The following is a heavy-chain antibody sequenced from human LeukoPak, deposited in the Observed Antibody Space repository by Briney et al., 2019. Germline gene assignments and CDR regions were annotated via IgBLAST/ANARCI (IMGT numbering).Heavy chain of an antibody. CDR1: GGSFSGYY. J-gene: IGHJ4*02. CDR2: INHSGST. V-gene: IGHV4-34*01. D-gene: IGHD5-24*01. CDR3: ARVGEMATITDY. Sequence: PSETLSLTCAVYGGSFSGYYWSWIRQPPGKGLEWIGEINHSGSTNYNPSLKSRVTISVDTSKNQFSLKMSSVTAADTAVYYCARVGEMATITDYWGQGTLVTVSS.